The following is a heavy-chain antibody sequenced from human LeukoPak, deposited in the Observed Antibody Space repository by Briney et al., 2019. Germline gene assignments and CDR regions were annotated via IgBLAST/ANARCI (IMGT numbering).Heavy chain of an antibody. D-gene: IGHD6-6*01. CDR2: IDHSGTFT. J-gene: IGHJ4*02. Sequence: PGGSLRLSCAASRFTFSSYAMGWVRQAPGKGLEWVSSIDHSGTFTYYADSVKGRFTISRDNSKSTLYLQMNSLRAEDTALYYCAKRSSSSSPPYFDYYGQGTLVTVSS. V-gene: IGHV3-23*01. CDR1: RFTFSSYA. CDR3: AKRSSSSSPPYFDY.